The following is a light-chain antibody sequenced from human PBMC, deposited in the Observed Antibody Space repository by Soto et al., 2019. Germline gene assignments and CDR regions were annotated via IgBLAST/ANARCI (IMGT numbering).Light chain of an antibody. CDR3: QQYDTYSMYT. J-gene: IGKJ2*01. CDR1: QFMSVW. V-gene: IGKV1-5*03. CDR2: KAS. Sequence: DIQMTQSPSTLSDSVGDRVTITCRASQFMSVWLAWYQQKPGTAPKLLIYKASSLESGVPTRFSGSGSGTEFTLTISSLQPDDSANYYCQQYDTYSMYTFGQGTKLEIK.